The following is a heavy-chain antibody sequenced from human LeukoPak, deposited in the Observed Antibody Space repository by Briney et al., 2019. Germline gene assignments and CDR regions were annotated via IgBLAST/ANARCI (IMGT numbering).Heavy chain of an antibody. CDR1: GFTFSYYS. V-gene: IGHV3-23*01. CDR3: ARQKCTSTSCLTKNAFDI. CDR2: ISGSGSNT. Sequence: GGSLRLSCAASGFTFSYYSMKWVRQAPGNGLEWVSAISGSGSNTYYADSVKGRFTISRDNSKNTLYLQMNSLSAEDTAVYYCARQKCTSTSCLTKNAFDIWGQGTMVTVSS. J-gene: IGHJ3*02. D-gene: IGHD2-2*01.